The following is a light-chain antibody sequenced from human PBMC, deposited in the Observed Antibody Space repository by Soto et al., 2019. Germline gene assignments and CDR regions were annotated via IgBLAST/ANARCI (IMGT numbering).Light chain of an antibody. CDR2: GAS. J-gene: IGKJ1*01. V-gene: IGKV3-20*01. CDR3: QQYGGSPWT. CDR1: QSFSNSY. Sequence: EIVLTQSPGTLSLSPGESASLXXRASQSFSNSYLAWYQQKPGQAPRXXIYGASSRATGIPDRFTGSGSGTDFTLTISRLEPEDFAVYYCQQYGGSPWTFGQGTKVDIK.